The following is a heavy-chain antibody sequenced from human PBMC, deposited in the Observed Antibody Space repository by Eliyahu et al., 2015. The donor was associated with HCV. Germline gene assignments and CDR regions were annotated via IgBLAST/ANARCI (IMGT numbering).Heavy chain of an antibody. CDR2: IHYTGST. CDR1: XGSIPSYY. CDR3: ASGGGGIAVAGTGGWFDP. J-gene: IGHJ5*02. V-gene: IGHV4-59*01. Sequence: QVQLQESGPGLVKPSETLSLTCXVSXGSIPSYYWSWXRQPPGKGLEWIGXIHYTGSTNCNPSLKSRVTISVDTSKNQLSLKLSSVTAADTAVYYCASGGGGIAVAGTGGWFDPWGQGTLVTVSS. D-gene: IGHD6-19*01.